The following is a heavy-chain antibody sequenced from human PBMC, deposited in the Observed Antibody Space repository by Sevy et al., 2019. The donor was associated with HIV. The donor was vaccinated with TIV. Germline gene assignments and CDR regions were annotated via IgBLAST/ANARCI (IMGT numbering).Heavy chain of an antibody. J-gene: IGHJ5*02. CDR3: ARDYNSGWRKFNLFDP. V-gene: IGHV3-21*01. Sequence: GSLRLSCAASGFTFSTYSMNWVRQAPGKGLEWVSSISSTSSYIDYAYSVKGRFTISRDNAKNSLYLQMNNLRAEDTAIYYCARDYNSGWRKFNLFDPWGQGTLVTVSS. D-gene: IGHD6-19*01. CDR1: GFTFSTYS. CDR2: ISSTSSYI.